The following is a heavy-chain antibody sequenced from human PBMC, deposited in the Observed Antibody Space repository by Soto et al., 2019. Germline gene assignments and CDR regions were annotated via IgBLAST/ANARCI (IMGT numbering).Heavy chain of an antibody. J-gene: IGHJ6*03. CDR3: ARQPLYCSGGSCYPFYYYYYMDV. D-gene: IGHD2-15*01. Sequence: QLQLQESGPGLVKPSETLSLTCTVSGGSISSSSYYWGWIRQPPGKGLEWIGSIYYSGSTYYNPSLKSRVTISVVTSKNQFSLKLSSVTAADTAVYYCARQPLYCSGGSCYPFYYYYYMDVWGKGTTVTVSS. CDR1: GGSISSSSYY. CDR2: IYYSGST. V-gene: IGHV4-39*01.